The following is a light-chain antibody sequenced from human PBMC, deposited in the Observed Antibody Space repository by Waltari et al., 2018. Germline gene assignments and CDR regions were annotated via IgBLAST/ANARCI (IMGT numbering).Light chain of an antibody. CDR2: GAS. CDR1: PSVSRA. CDR3: QHYLRLPVT. V-gene: IGKV3-20*01. Sequence: EIVLTQSPGTLSLSLGERATVSCRASPSVSRALAWYQQKPGQAHRLLIYGASTRVTGIPDRFSGSGSGTDFSLTISRLEPDDFAVYYCQHYLRLPVTFGQGTTVEI. J-gene: IGKJ1*01.